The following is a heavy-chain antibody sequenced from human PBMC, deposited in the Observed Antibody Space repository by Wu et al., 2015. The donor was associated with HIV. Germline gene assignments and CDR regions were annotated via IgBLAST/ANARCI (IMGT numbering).Heavy chain of an antibody. CDR2: IIPKSGIA. CDR1: GGTFSTYA. CDR3: ARDWGVRDFLDYYYGMDV. V-gene: IGHV1-69*13. D-gene: IGHD3-16*01. J-gene: IGHJ6*02. Sequence: QVQLVQSGAEVKKPGSSVKVSCKDSGGTFSTYAISWVRQAPGQGLEWMGRIIPKSGIADYAQKFQGRVTTAADESTSTVYMELNTLRSEDTAVYYCARDWGVRDFLDYYYGMDVWGQGDHGHRLL.